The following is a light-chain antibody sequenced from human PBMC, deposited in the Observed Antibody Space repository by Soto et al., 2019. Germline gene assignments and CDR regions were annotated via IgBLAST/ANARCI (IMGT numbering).Light chain of an antibody. J-gene: IGLJ1*01. V-gene: IGLV1-51*01. CDR2: DNN. Sequence: QSVLTQPPSVSAAPGQKVTISCSGSSSNIGNNYVSWYQQLPGTAPKLLIYDNNKRPSGIPDRFSGSKSGTSATLGITGLQTGDEADYYCSSYTNINTRACVFGTGTKVTVL. CDR1: SSNIGNNY. CDR3: SSYTNINTRACV.